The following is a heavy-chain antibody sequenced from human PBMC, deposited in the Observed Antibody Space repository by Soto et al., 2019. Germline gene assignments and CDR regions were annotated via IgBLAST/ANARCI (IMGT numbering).Heavy chain of an antibody. CDR3: AKGGLRFLEWLLFAY. CDR1: GFTFSSYA. Sequence: GGSLRLSCAASGFTFSSYAMSWVRQAPGKGLEWVSAISGSGGSTYYADSVKGRFTISRDNSKNTLYLQMNSLRAEDTAVYYCAKGGLRFLEWLLFAYWGQGTLVTVSS. CDR2: ISGSGGST. D-gene: IGHD3-3*01. V-gene: IGHV3-23*01. J-gene: IGHJ4*02.